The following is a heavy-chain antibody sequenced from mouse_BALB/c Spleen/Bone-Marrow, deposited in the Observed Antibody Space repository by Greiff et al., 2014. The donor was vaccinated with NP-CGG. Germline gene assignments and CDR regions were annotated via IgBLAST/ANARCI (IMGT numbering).Heavy chain of an antibody. V-gene: IGHV2-9*02. D-gene: IGHD1-2*01. CDR2: IWADGST. CDR3: AGITTATGAMDY. CDR1: GFSLTSYG. J-gene: IGHJ4*01. Sequence: VKLMESGPGLVAPSQSLSISCTVSGFSLTSYGVHWVRQPPGKGLEWLGVIWADGSTNYNSALMSRLSSSKDNSKSQVFLKMNSLQTDDTAMYYCAGITTATGAMDYWGQGTSVTVSS.